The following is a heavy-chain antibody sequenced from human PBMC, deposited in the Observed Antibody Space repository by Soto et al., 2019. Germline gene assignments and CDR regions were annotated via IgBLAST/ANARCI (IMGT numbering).Heavy chain of an antibody. V-gene: IGHV4-34*01. CDR2: INHSGST. CDR3: ATFPSYGSGSYDYGMDV. J-gene: IGHJ6*02. D-gene: IGHD3-10*01. Sequence: SETLSLTCAVYGGSFSGYYWSWIRQPPGKGLEWIGEINHSGSTNYNPSLKSRVTISVDTSKNQFSLKLSSVTAADTAVYYCATFPSYGSGSYDYGMDVWGQGTTVTVSS. CDR1: GGSFSGYY.